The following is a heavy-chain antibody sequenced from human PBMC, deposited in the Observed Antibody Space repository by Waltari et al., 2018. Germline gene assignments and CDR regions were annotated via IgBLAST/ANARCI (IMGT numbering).Heavy chain of an antibody. J-gene: IGHJ3*02. CDR3: ARDWVFWTGNDFDI. D-gene: IGHD3-9*01. CDR1: GFSFSGAN. Sequence: EVQLVESGGGWIQTGGSLRLSCAASGFSFSGANMNWVRQDPGKGLEWLFSISRNGNDRDYADSVKGRFTISRDNAKNSLYLQMNNLRDEDTAVYYCARDWVFWTGNDFDIWGQGTMVTVSS. CDR2: ISRNGNDR. V-gene: IGHV3-48*02.